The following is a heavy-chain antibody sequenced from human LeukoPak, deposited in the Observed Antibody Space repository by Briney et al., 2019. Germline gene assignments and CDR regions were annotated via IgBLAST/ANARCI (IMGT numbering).Heavy chain of an antibody. CDR2: ISSSSSSTI. V-gene: IGHV3-48*01. Sequence: GGSLRLSCAASGFTFSSYSMNWVRQAPGRGLEWVSYISSSSSSTIYYADSVKGRFTISRDNSKNTLYLQMNSLRAEDTALYYCAKGTSGYFRLLDYWGQGTLVTVSS. D-gene: IGHD3-22*01. J-gene: IGHJ4*02. CDR3: AKGTSGYFRLLDY. CDR1: GFTFSSYS.